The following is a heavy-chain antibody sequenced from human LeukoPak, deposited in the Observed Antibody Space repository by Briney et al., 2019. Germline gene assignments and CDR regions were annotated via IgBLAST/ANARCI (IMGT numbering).Heavy chain of an antibody. CDR2: ITSRDGTT. J-gene: IGHJ4*02. Sequence: GGSLRLSCAASGFTFSIYAMSWVRQTPGKGLEWVSSITSRDGTTYYADSVKGRFTISRDNSENTLYLQMNSLRAEDSALYYCARDRPNCYGSDGHYYRRDGGYWGQGTLVTVSS. CDR1: GFTFSIYA. D-gene: IGHD3-22*01. CDR3: ARDRPNCYGSDGHYYRRDGGY. V-gene: IGHV3-23*01.